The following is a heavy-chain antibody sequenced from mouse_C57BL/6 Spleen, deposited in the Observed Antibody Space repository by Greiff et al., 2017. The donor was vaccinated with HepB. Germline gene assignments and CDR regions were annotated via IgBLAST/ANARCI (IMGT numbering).Heavy chain of an antibody. CDR3: ARYPEYSPRGFFDY. D-gene: IGHD1-3*01. Sequence: QVQLKQSGPELVKPGASVKISCKASGYAFSSSWMNWVKQRPGKGLEWIGRIYPGDGDTNYNGKFKGKATLTADKSSSTAYMQLSSLTSEDSAVYFCARYPEYSPRGFFDYWGQGTTLTVSS. V-gene: IGHV1-82*01. J-gene: IGHJ2*01. CDR2: IYPGDGDT. CDR1: GYAFSSSW.